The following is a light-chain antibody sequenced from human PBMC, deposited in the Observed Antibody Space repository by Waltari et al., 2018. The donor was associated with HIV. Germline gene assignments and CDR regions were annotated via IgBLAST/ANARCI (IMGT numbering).Light chain of an antibody. CDR1: SSDVGRYDP. Sequence: QSALTQPASVPGSLGKSIPISCSGTSSDVGRYDPVSWFQQSAGKAPKLLIYEVANRPSGVSNRFSGSKSGNTASLTISGLQAEDEADYYCSSFTSGTTLVLFGGGTTLTVL. CDR2: EVA. CDR3: SSFTSGTTLVL. V-gene: IGLV2-14*01. J-gene: IGLJ3*02.